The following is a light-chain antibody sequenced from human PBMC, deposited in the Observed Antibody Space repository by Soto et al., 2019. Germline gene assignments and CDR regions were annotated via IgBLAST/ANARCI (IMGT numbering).Light chain of an antibody. CDR1: QSVSSSY. CDR2: GAS. Sequence: EIVLTQSPGTLSLSPGERATLSCRASQSVSSSYLAWYQQKPGQAPRLLIYGASSRATGIPDRFSGSGSGTDFTLTISSLEPEDFAVYYCQQRSKWVTFGRGTKVDNK. V-gene: IGKV3D-20*02. J-gene: IGKJ4*01. CDR3: QQRSKWVT.